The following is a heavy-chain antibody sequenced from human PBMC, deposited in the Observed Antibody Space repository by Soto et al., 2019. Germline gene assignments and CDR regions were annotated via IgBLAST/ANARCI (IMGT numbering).Heavy chain of an antibody. CDR2: INPSGGST. D-gene: IGHD6-6*01. CDR1: GYTFTSYY. V-gene: IGHV1-46*01. Sequence: ASVKVSCKASGYTFTSYYMHWVRQAPGQGLEWMGIINPSGGSTSYAQKFQGRVTMTRDTSTSTVYMELSSLKTEDTAVYYCTTGRSSSYYYYYYGMDVWGQGTTVTVSS. CDR3: TTGRSSSYYYYYYGMDV. J-gene: IGHJ6*02.